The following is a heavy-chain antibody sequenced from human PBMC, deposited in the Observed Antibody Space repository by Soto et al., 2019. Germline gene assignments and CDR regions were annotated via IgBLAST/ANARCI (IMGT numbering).Heavy chain of an antibody. CDR2: IVGSGGNT. Sequence: GGSLRLSCAASGFTFNDYAMSWVRQAPGEGLEWVSIIVGSGGNTDYADSVKGRFTISRDNSRNMVYLQMNSLRADETAIYYCAKTYSGSYWGLFESWGQGILVT. CDR1: GFTFNDYA. J-gene: IGHJ4*02. CDR3: AKTYSGSYWGLFES. V-gene: IGHV3-23*01. D-gene: IGHD1-26*01.